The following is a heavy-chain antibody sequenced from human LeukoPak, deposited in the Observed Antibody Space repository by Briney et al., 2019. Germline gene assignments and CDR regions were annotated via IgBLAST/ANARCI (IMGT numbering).Heavy chain of an antibody. V-gene: IGHV4-30-2*01. D-gene: IGHD3-10*01. Sequence: SQTLSLTCAVSGGSISSGGSSWSWIRQPPGKGLEWIGYIYHSGSTYYNPSLKSRVTISVDRSKNQFSLKLSSVTAADTAVYYCARVVVRSNWYFDLWGRGTLVTVSS. CDR1: GGSISSGGSS. J-gene: IGHJ2*01. CDR3: ARVVVRSNWYFDL. CDR2: IYHSGST.